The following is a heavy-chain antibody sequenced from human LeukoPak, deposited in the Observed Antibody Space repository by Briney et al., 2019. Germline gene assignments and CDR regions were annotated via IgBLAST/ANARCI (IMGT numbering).Heavy chain of an antibody. J-gene: IGHJ4*02. D-gene: IGHD3-22*01. Sequence: SETLSLTCAVYGGSFSGYYWSWIRQPPGKGLEWIGEINHSGSTNYNPSLESRVTIPVDTSKNQFSLKLSSVTAADTAVYYCARAWYYYDSSGYYPFDYWGQGTLVTVSS. CDR2: INHSGST. CDR3: ARAWYYYDSSGYYPFDY. V-gene: IGHV4-34*01. CDR1: GGSFSGYY.